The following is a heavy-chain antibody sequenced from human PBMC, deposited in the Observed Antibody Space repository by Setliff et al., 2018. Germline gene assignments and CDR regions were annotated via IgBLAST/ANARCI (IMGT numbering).Heavy chain of an antibody. D-gene: IGHD3-10*01. J-gene: IGHJ4*02. V-gene: IGHV1-18*01. CDR3: SRLVRFCTRIVCQRLSGDDY. CDR2: ISPHNGNT. CDR1: GYTFTDFD. Sequence: ASVKVSCKASGYTFTDFDVSWVRQAPGQGLEWVGWISPHNGNTYYAPKFQGTVLMTADTSTTTAYLELRSLRSDDTAVYYCSRLVRFCTRIVCQRLSGDDYWGQGTLVTVSS.